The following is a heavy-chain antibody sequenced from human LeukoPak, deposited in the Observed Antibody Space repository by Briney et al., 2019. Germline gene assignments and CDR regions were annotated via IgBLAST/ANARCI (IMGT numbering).Heavy chain of an antibody. CDR2: IYSGDSEP. CDR1: GYSFTSYW. J-gene: IGHJ4*02. Sequence: GESLKISCQGSGYSFTSYWIGWVRQMPGKGLGWLGIIYSGDSEPRYSPSFQGQVTISADKSISTAYLQWSSLKASDPAMYYCARHRAYYDILTGLYYFDYWGQGTLVTVSS. D-gene: IGHD3-9*01. CDR3: ARHRAYYDILTGLYYFDY. V-gene: IGHV5-51*01.